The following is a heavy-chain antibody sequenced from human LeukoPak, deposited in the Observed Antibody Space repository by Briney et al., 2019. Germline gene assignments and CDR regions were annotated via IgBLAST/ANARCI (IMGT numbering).Heavy chain of an antibody. V-gene: IGHV1-69*13. CDR1: GGTFSSYA. CDR3: ARSSAAPTLLWCVELPPHYYYGMDV. J-gene: IGHJ6*02. D-gene: IGHD3-10*01. CDR2: IIPIFGTA. Sequence: SVKVSCKASGGTFSSYAISWVRQAPGQGLEWMGGIIPIFGTANYAQKFQGRVTITADESTSTAYMELSSLRSEDTAVYYCARSSAAPTLLWCVELPPHYYYGMDVWGQGTTVTVSS.